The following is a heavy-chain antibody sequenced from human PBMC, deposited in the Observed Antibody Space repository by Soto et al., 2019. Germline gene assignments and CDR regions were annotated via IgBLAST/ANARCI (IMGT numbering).Heavy chain of an antibody. V-gene: IGHV4-61*01. Sequence: TVSGGSVSSGSYYWSWIRQPPGKGLEWIGYIYYSGSTNYNPSLKSRVTISVDTSKNQFSLKLSSVTAADTAVYYCVRSGYSSDYWGQGTLVTVSS. D-gene: IGHD3-3*01. J-gene: IGHJ4*02. CDR3: VRSGYSSDY. CDR1: GGSVSSGSYY. CDR2: IYYSGST.